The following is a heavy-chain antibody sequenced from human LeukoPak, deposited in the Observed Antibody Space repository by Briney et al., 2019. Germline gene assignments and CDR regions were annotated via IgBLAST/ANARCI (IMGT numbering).Heavy chain of an antibody. CDR2: ISAYNGNT. D-gene: IGHD2-15*01. Sequence: ASVKVSCKASGYTFTSYGISWVRQAPGQGLEWMGWISAYNGNTNYAQKLQGRVTMTTDTSTSTAYMELSSLRSEDTAVYYCARVNSPSTHCSGGSCYLPRFDYWGQGTLVTVSS. V-gene: IGHV1-18*01. J-gene: IGHJ4*02. CDR1: GYTFTSYG. CDR3: ARVNSPSTHCSGGSCYLPRFDY.